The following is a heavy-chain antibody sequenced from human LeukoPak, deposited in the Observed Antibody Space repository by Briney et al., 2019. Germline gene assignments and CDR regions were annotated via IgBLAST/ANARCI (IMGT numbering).Heavy chain of an antibody. D-gene: IGHD4/OR15-4a*01. CDR1: GFNFSSQT. J-gene: IGHJ4*02. CDR2: IDPSSTWI. V-gene: IGHV3-21*01. Sequence: GGSLRLSCSASGFNFSSQTMNWVRQAPGKGLEWVSSIDPSSTWIYHADSVKGRLTIPRDNAKNSLYLQMNSLRVEDTAVYYCVRGSYGDYEYWGQGTLVTVSS. CDR3: VRGSYGDYEY.